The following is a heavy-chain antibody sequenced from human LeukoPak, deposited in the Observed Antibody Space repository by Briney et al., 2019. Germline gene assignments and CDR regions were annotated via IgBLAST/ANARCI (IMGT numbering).Heavy chain of an antibody. Sequence: GGSLRLSCAASGFTFSSYAMHWVRQAPGKGLEWVAVISYDGSNKYYADSVKGRFTISRDNSKNTLYLQMNSLRAEDTAVYYCASASGRQASFDYWGQGTLVTVSS. D-gene: IGHD2-15*01. CDR2: ISYDGSNK. V-gene: IGHV3-30*14. CDR3: ASASGRQASFDY. J-gene: IGHJ4*02. CDR1: GFTFSSYA.